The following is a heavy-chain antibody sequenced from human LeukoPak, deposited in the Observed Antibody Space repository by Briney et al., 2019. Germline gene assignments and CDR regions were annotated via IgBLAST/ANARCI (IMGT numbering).Heavy chain of an antibody. V-gene: IGHV1-18*04. CDR1: GYTFTSYG. J-gene: IGHJ6*04. D-gene: IGHD2-15*01. Sequence: ASVKVSCKASGYTFTSYGISWVRQAPGQGLEWMGWISACNGNTNYAQKLQGRVTMTTDTSTSTAYMELRSLRSDDTAVYYCARAPYSSGGSCYSYYYYGMDVWGKGTTVTVSS. CDR3: ARAPYSSGGSCYSYYYYGMDV. CDR2: ISACNGNT.